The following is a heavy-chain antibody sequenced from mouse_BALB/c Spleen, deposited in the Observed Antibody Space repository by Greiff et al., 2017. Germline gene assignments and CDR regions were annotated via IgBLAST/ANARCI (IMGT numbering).Heavy chain of an antibody. J-gene: IGHJ4*01. D-gene: IGHD3-3*01. Sequence: QVQLKESGAELVRPGVSVKISCKGSGYTFTDYAMHWVKQSHAKSLEWIGVISTYYGDASYNQKFKSKATLTVDKSSSTAYMQLSSLTSEDSAVYYCARLGGDAMDYWGQGTSVTVSS. CDR2: ISTYYGDA. V-gene: IGHV1S137*01. CDR1: GYTFTDYA. CDR3: ARLGGDAMDY.